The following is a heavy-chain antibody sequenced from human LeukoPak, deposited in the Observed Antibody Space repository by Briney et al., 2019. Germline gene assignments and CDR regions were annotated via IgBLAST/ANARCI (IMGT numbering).Heavy chain of an antibody. CDR1: GYTFTSYY. CDR3: ARWGIAAHDAFDI. CDR2: INPSGGST. D-gene: IGHD6-13*01. V-gene: IGHV1-46*01. Sequence: GASVKVSCKASGYTFTSYYMHWVRQAPGQGLEWMGIINPSGGSTSYAQKFQGRVTMTRDMSTGTVYMELSSLRSEDTAVYYCARWGIAAHDAFDIWGQGTMVTVSS. J-gene: IGHJ3*02.